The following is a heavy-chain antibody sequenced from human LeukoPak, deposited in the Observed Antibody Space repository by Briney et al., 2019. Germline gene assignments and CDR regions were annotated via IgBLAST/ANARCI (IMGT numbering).Heavy chain of an antibody. CDR1: GYTFTGYY. CDR3: ASLNCNNGVCYNFDY. Sequence: ASVKVSCKTSGYTFTGYYIHWVRQAPGQGLEWVGWTNPNSGGTNYAQKFQGRVTMTRDTSVTTAYMELRRLRSDDTAVYFCASLNCNNGVCYNFDYWGQGTLVTVSS. D-gene: IGHD2-8*01. CDR2: TNPNSGGT. V-gene: IGHV1-2*02. J-gene: IGHJ4*02.